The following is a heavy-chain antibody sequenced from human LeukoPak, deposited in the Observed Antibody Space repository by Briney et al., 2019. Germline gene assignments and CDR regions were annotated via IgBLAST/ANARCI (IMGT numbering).Heavy chain of an antibody. CDR3: ARVVTPRYCTSTSCYSKGWFDP. Sequence: ASVKVSCKASGYTFTSYPMNWVRQATGQGLEWMGWMNPNSGNTGYAQKFQGRVTMTRNTSISTAYMELSSLRSEDTAVYYCARVVTPRYCTSTSCYSKGWFDPWGQGTLVTVSS. CDR2: MNPNSGNT. V-gene: IGHV1-8*02. CDR1: GYTFTSYP. J-gene: IGHJ5*02. D-gene: IGHD2-2*01.